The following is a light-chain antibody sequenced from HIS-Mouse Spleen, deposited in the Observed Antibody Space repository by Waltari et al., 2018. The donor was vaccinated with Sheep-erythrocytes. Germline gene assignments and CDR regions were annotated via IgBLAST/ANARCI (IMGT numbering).Light chain of an antibody. V-gene: IGLV2-8*01. CDR1: SSDVGGYNY. CDR3: SSYAGSSTPWV. CDR2: EVS. J-gene: IGLJ3*02. Sequence: QSALTQPPSASGSPGQSVTISCTGTSSDVGGYNYFSWYQQHPGKAPKLMIYEVSKRPSGVPDRFSGSKSGNTASLTVSGLQAEDEADYYCSSYAGSSTPWVFGGGTKLTVL.